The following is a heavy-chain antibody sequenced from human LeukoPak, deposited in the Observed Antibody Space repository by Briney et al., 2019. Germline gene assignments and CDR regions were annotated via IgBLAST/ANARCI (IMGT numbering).Heavy chain of an antibody. J-gene: IGHJ4*02. CDR1: GGSISSGGYY. V-gene: IGHV4-31*03. D-gene: IGHD3-22*01. CDR2: IYYSGST. Sequence: SETLSLTCTVSGGSISSGGYYWSWIRQHPGKGLEWIGYIYYSGSTYYNPSLKSRVTISVDTSKNQFSLKLSSVTAADTAVYYCASRNYYDSSGYSLHWGQGTLVTVSS. CDR3: ASRNYYDSSGYSLH.